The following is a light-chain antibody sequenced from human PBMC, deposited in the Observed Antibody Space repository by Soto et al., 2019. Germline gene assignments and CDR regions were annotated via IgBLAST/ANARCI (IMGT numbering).Light chain of an antibody. CDR3: QSYDNTLSGYV. J-gene: IGLJ1*01. Sequence: QSVLTQPPSVSGAPGQRVTISCTGSTSNIGADYDVHWYQQFPGTAPKLLIYINSNRPSGVPDRFSGSKSGTSASLAITGLQAEDEADYYCQSYDNTLSGYVFGTGTKVTVL. CDR1: TSNIGADYD. V-gene: IGLV1-40*01. CDR2: INS.